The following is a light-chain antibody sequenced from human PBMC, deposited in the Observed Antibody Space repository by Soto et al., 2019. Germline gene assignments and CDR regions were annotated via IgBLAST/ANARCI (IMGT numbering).Light chain of an antibody. J-gene: IGLJ3*02. V-gene: IGLV2-14*01. Sequence: QSALTQPASVSGSPGQSITISCTGTSSDVGGYKYVSWYQHHPGKAPKLMIYEVSNRPSGVSNRFSGPRSGNTASLTISRLQAEDEVRYYCSSYASSSTWVFGGGTKVTVL. CDR1: SSDVGGYKY. CDR3: SSYASSSTWV. CDR2: EVS.